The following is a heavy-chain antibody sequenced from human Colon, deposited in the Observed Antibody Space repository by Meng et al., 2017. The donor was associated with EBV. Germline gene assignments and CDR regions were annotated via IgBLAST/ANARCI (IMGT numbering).Heavy chain of an antibody. CDR2: IHHSGSA. J-gene: IGHJ4*02. V-gene: IGHV4-30-4*01. Sequence: QVEVQESGPGLGEPSQTLSLTCPVSGGPMSSGNYYWSWIRQPPGKGLEWIGYIHHSGSAYYNPSLKSRVSISVDTSKNQFSLNLNSMTAADTAVYYCASFDHIPRRNYFDYWGQGTLVTVSS. CDR3: ASFDHIPRRNYFDY. CDR1: GGPMSSGNYY. D-gene: IGHD2-21*01.